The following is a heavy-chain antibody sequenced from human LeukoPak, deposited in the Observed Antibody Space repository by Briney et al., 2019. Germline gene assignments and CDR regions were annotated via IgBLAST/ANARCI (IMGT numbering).Heavy chain of an antibody. V-gene: IGHV1-2*02. CDR1: GYTFTGYY. J-gene: IGHJ4*02. D-gene: IGHD3-16*02. CDR2: INPNSGGT. Sequence: ASVKVSCKASGYTFTGYYMYWVRQAPGQGLEWMGWINPNSGGTNYAQKFQGRVTMTRDTSISTAYMELSRLRSDDTAVYYCARDGIMITFGGVIVDFDYWGQGTLVTVSS. CDR3: ARDGIMITFGGVIVDFDY.